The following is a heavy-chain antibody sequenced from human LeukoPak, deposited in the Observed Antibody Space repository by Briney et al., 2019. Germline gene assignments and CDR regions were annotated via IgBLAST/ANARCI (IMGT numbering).Heavy chain of an antibody. CDR1: GFTFSSYS. CDR3: ARDFERAYDY. V-gene: IGHV3-21*01. CDR2: ISSSSSYI. J-gene: IGHJ4*02. D-gene: IGHD6-25*01. Sequence: GGSLRLSCAASGFTFSSYSMNWVRQAPGKGLEWVSSISSSSSYIYYADSVKGRFTISRDNAKNSLYPQMNSLRAEDTAVYYCARDFERAYDYWGQGTLVTVSS.